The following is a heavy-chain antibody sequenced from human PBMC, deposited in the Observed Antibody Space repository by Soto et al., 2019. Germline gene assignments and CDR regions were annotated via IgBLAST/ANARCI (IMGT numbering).Heavy chain of an antibody. V-gene: IGHV1-69*13. D-gene: IGHD2-21*01. J-gene: IGHJ4*02. CDR2: IIPMFAIP. CDR1: GATFNTYA. CDR3: ATRNPEGDEGVDF. Sequence: GASVKVSCKASGATFNTYAIIWVRQAPGQGLEWMGGIIPMFAIPNYSQRFEGRLTITADGYTATAHMELTRLTSEDTAVYYCATRNPEGDEGVDFWGQGTLVTVSS.